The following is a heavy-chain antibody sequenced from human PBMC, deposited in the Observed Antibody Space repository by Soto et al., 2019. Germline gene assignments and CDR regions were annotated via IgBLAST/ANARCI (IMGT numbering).Heavy chain of an antibody. J-gene: IGHJ6*02. CDR2: ITGSGTNT. V-gene: IGHV3-23*01. CDR1: GFTISSYT. CDR3: AKDAPGDFYSYYGLDV. Sequence: GGSLRLSCAASGFTISSYTMTWVRQASGKGLEWVSAITGSGTNTYYADSVKGRFTISTDKSTNTLYLQMSSLRAEDTAIYYCAKDAPGDFYSYYGLDVWGQGTTVTVSS. D-gene: IGHD2-21*02.